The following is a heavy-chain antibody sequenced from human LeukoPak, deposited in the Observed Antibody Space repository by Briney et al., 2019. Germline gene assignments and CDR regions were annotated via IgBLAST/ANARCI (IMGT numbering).Heavy chain of an antibody. V-gene: IGHV3-20*04. CDR1: GFTFDDYG. Sequence: GGSLRLSCAASGFTFDDYGMRWVRQAPGKGLEWVSGINWNGGSTGYADSVKGRFTISRDNAKNSLYLQMNSLRAEDTAVYYCAKDRYYYDSSGYVDYWGQGTLVTVSS. D-gene: IGHD3-22*01. J-gene: IGHJ4*02. CDR2: INWNGGST. CDR3: AKDRYYYDSSGYVDY.